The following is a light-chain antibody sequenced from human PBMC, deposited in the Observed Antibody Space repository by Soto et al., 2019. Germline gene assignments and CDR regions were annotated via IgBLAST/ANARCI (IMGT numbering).Light chain of an antibody. CDR3: HQYNNRPPYT. J-gene: IGKJ2*01. CDR2: CAS. CDR1: QSVGPN. V-gene: IGKV3-15*01. Sequence: EIVLTQSPGTLSLSLGERATLSCRASQSVGPNLAWYQQRPGQAPRLLIFCASKRATGVPARFSGRGSGTEFTLTITSRQSEDVAVYYCHQYNNRPPYTFGQGTHLEIK.